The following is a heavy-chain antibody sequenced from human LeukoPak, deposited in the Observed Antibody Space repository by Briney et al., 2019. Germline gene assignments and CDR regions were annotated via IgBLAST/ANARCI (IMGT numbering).Heavy chain of an antibody. V-gene: IGHV3-23*01. CDR2: ISGSGGST. CDR3: AIAAAGKGSMDV. Sequence: GRSLRLSCAASGFTFDDYAMHWVRQAPGKGLEWVSAISGSGGSTYYADSVKGRFTISRDNSKNTLYLQMNSLRAEDTAVYYCAIAAAGKGSMDVWGKGTTVTVSS. J-gene: IGHJ6*04. D-gene: IGHD6-13*01. CDR1: GFTFDDYA.